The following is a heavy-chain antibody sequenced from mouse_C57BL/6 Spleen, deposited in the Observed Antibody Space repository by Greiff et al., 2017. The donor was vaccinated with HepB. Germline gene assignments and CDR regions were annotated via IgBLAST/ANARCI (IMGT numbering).Heavy chain of an antibody. J-gene: IGHJ3*01. V-gene: IGHV1-69*01. CDR1: GYTFTSYW. CDR3: ARRGYDYDPFAY. CDR2: IDPSDSYT. Sequence: LKQPGAELVMPGASVKLSCKASGYTFTSYWMHWVKQRPGQGLEWIGEIDPSDSYTNYNQKFKGKSTLTVDKSSSTAYMQLSSLTSEDSAVYYCARRGYDYDPFAYWGQGTLVTVSA. D-gene: IGHD2-4*01.